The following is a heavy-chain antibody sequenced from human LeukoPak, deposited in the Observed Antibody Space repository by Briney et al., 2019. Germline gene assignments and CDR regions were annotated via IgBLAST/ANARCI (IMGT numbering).Heavy chain of an antibody. D-gene: IGHD3-16*01. V-gene: IGHV3-23*01. CDR1: GFTFSSYA. Sequence: GGSLRLSCAASGFTFSSYAMSWVRQAPGKGLEWVSAISGSGGSTYYADSVKGRFTISRDNSKNTLYLQMNSLRAEDTAVYYCTRRSGGGPTDYWGQGTLVTVSS. CDR3: TRRSGGGPTDY. J-gene: IGHJ4*02. CDR2: ISGSGGST.